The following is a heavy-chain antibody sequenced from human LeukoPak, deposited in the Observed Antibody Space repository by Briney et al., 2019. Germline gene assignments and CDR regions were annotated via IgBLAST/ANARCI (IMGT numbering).Heavy chain of an antibody. CDR1: GFIFNNYA. J-gene: IGHJ4*02. CDR2: INPDGNKK. Sequence: GGSLRLSCAGSGFIFNNYAMHWVRQPPGKGLEWVASINPDGNKKGLADSVRGRFTISRDDAENSLYLQMNSLRVEDTAVYYCARDFAYKKFDYWGQGTLVTVSS. V-gene: IGHV3-7*03. CDR3: ARDFAYKKFDY. D-gene: IGHD2-21*01.